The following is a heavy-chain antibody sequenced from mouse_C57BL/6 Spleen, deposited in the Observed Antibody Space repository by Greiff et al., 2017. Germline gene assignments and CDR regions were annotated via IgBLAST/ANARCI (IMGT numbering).Heavy chain of an antibody. J-gene: IGHJ4*01. V-gene: IGHV1-22*01. CDR2: INPNNGGT. CDR1: GYTFTDYN. CDR3: ARSDYEAMDY. Sequence: EVQLQQSGPELVKPGASVTLSCTASGYTFTDYNMHWVKQSHGKSLEWIGYINPNNGGTSYNQKFKGQSTFTVNKTSTTAYMELRSLTSEDSAVYYCARSDYEAMDYWGQGTSVTVSS. D-gene: IGHD2-4*01.